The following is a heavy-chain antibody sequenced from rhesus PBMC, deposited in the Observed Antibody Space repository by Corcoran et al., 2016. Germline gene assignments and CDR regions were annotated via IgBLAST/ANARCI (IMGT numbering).Heavy chain of an antibody. D-gene: IGHD2-21*01. CDR2: INGNSGST. Sequence: QVQLQELGPGLVKPSETLSLTCAVSGASISSYWWSWIRQPPGKGLEWIGEINGNSGSTYYNPALKSRVTISKDASKNQFSLKLSSVTAADTAVYYCARDRGVGSDFDYWGQGVLVTVSS. CDR3: ARDRGVGSDFDY. CDR1: GASISSYW. V-gene: IGHV4-80*01. J-gene: IGHJ4*01.